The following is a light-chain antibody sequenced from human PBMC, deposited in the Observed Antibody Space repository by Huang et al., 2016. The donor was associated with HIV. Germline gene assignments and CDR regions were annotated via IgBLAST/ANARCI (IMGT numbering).Light chain of an antibody. CDR1: QNVTDS. CDR2: RAA. Sequence: EIVLTQSPATLYLSPGERATLSCRASQNVTDSLAWFRQKPGQAPSLLLFRAANRATGTPARFSGSGSGTDFTLTSSSLEPEDFAIYYCQERIHWPRLTFGGGTKVEIK. V-gene: IGKV3-11*01. J-gene: IGKJ4*01. CDR3: QERIHWPRLT.